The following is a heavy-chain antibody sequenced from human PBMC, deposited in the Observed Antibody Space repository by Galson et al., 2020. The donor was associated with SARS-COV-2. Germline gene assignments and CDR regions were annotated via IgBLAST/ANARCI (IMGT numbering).Heavy chain of an antibody. CDR1: GFTVSSNY. V-gene: IGHV3-30*01. CDR2: ISYDGSNK. D-gene: IGHD1-20*01. J-gene: IGHJ6*03. Sequence: GGSLRLSCAASGFTVSSNYMSWVRQAPGKGLEWVAVISYDGSNKYYADSVKGRFTISRDNSKNTLYLQMNSLRAEDTAVYYCARDVYTAYYYYYMDVWGKGTTVTVSS. CDR3: ARDVYTAYYYYYMDV.